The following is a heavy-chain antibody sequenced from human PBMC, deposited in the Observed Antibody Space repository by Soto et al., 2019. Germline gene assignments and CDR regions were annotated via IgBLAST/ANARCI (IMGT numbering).Heavy chain of an antibody. CDR3: ARRSLFGVVPYFDY. CDR2: IYYSGST. V-gene: IGHV4-31*03. J-gene: IGHJ4*02. CDR1: GGSISSGGYY. Sequence: QVQLQESGPGLVKPSQTLSLTCTVSGGSISSGGYYWSWIRQHPGKGLEWIGYIYYSGSTYYNPSLKSRVTISVDTSKNQFSLKLSSVIAADTAVYYCARRSLFGVVPYFDYWGQGTLVTVSS. D-gene: IGHD3-3*01.